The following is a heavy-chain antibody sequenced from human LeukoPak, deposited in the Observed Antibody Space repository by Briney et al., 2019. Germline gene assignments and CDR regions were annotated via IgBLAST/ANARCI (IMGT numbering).Heavy chain of an antibody. Sequence: GASVKVSCKAYGYTFTGYYMHWVRQAPGQRLEWMGWINPNSGGTNYAQKFQGRVTMTRDTSISTAYMELSRLRSDDTAVYYCASKRGYGDYGVSPFDYWGQGTLVTVSS. CDR3: ASKRGYGDYGVSPFDY. CDR2: INPNSGGT. J-gene: IGHJ4*02. CDR1: GYTFTGYY. V-gene: IGHV1-2*02. D-gene: IGHD4-17*01.